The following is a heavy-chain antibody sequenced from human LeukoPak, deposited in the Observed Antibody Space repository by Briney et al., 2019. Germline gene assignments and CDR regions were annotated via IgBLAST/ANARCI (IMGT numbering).Heavy chain of an antibody. CDR3: ASFTPLGQPEVYYYYGMDV. CDR1: GGSICSGGYY. Sequence: SETLSLTCTVSGGSICSGGYYWSWIRQHPGKGLEWIGYIYYSGSTYYNPSLKSRVTISVDTSKNRFSLKLSSVTAADTAVYYCASFTPLGQPEVYYYYGMDVWGQGTTVTVSS. V-gene: IGHV4-31*03. J-gene: IGHJ6*02. CDR2: IYYSGST. D-gene: IGHD2-15*01.